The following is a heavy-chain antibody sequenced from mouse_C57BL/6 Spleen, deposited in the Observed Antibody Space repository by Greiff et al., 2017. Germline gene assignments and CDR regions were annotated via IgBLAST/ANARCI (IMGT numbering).Heavy chain of an antibody. J-gene: IGHJ2*01. V-gene: IGHV1-55*01. CDR1: GYTFTSYW. Sequence: QVQLQQSGAELVKPGASVKMSCKASGYTFTSYWITWVKQRPGHGLEWIGDLYPGSGSTNYNEKFKSKATLTVDTSSSTAYMQLSSLTSEDAAVYYCARGGLGYDFDYWGQGTTLTVSS. D-gene: IGHD2-14*01. CDR3: ARGGLGYDFDY. CDR2: LYPGSGST.